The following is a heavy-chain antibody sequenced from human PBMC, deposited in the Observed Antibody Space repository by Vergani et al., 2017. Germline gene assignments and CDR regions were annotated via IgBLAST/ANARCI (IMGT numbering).Heavy chain of an antibody. D-gene: IGHD3-22*01. Sequence: LQLMESGGGVVQPGGSLRLSCAASGFTFNNYAIHWVRQAPGKGLEWVAVISYDGSTKYYADSVKGRFTISRDNSKNTLYLQMNSLRGEDTAVYYCARATTSYYYDAGDYWGQGTLVTVSS. V-gene: IGHV3-30-3*01. CDR1: GFTFNNYA. J-gene: IGHJ4*02. CDR3: ARATTSYYYDAGDY. CDR2: ISYDGSTK.